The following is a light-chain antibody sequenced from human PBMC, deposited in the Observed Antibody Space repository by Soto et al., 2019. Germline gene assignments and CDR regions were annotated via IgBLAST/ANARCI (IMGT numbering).Light chain of an antibody. V-gene: IGLV2-14*03. CDR3: NSYTSTRTYV. CDR2: DVA. Sequence: QSVLTQPASVSGSPGQWITISCTGTSSDVGSYDYVSWYQHHPGKAPKLMIYDVANRPSGVSNRFSGSKSGNTASLTISGLQAEDEADYYCNSYTSTRTYVFGTGTKVTVL. CDR1: SSDVGSYDY. J-gene: IGLJ1*01.